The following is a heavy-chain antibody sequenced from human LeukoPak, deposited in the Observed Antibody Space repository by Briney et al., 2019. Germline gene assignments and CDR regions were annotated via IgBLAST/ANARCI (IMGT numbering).Heavy chain of an antibody. CDR3: ARGRGYGYFVYYYYHMDV. D-gene: IGHD5-18*01. J-gene: IGHJ6*03. CDR2: INHSGST. Sequence: SETLSLTCAVYGGSFSGYYWSWIRQPPGKGLEWIGEINHSGSTNYNPSLKSRVTISVDTSKNQFSLKLSSVTAADTAVYYCARGRGYGYFVYYYYHMDVWGKGTTVTVSS. V-gene: IGHV4-34*01. CDR1: GGSFSGYY.